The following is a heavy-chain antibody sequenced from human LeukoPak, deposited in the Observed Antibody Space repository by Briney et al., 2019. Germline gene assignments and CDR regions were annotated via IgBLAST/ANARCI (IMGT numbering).Heavy chain of an antibody. V-gene: IGHV3-66*01. D-gene: IGHD1-1*01. J-gene: IGHJ4*02. CDR1: GFTVSSNY. Sequence: GGSLRLSCAASGFTVSSNYMGWVRQAPGKGLEWVSVIYSGGDTYYADSVKGRFTISRDNARNSLYLQMNNLRAEDTAVYHCARGDDEDNWLIDYWGQGTLVTVSS. CDR3: ARGDDEDNWLIDY. CDR2: IYSGGDT.